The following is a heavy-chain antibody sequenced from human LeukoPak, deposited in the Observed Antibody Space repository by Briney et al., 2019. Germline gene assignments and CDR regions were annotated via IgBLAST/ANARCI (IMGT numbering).Heavy chain of an antibody. D-gene: IGHD5-18*01. CDR1: GGSISSSSYY. CDR2: IYHSGST. Sequence: SETLSLTCTVSGGSISSSSYYWGWIRQPPGKGLEWIGSIYHSGSTYYNPSLKSRVTISVDTSKNQFSLKLSSVTAADTAGYYCARGGGDTGLLWGQGTLVTVSS. V-gene: IGHV4-39*07. J-gene: IGHJ4*02. CDR3: ARGGGDTGLL.